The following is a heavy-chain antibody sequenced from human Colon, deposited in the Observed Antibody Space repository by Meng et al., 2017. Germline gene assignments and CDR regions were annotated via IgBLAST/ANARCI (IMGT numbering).Heavy chain of an antibody. CDR2: INSSGNT. CDR1: GGSFSRGSNY. J-gene: IGHJ2*01. D-gene: IGHD2-2*01. CDR3: ASSSVLPAVIGYFDL. V-gene: IGHV4-61*02. Sequence: GPGRCSPLEPLSLTCTFSGGSFSRGSNYWSWIRQPAVNGQEWIGRINSSGNTNYTPSPKSLDTMSVNTSKNQFSLKLISVTAANTAVYYCASSSVLPAVIGYFDLWGRGTLVTVSS.